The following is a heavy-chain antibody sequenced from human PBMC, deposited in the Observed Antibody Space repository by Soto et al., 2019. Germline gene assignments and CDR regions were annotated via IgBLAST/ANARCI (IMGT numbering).Heavy chain of an antibody. Sequence: SETLSLTCAVSGYSISSGYYWGWIRQPPGKGLEWIGSIYHSGSTYYNPSLKSRVTISVDTSKNQFSLKLSSVTAADTAVYYCARVLRSREPGNYFDYWGQGTLVTVSS. J-gene: IGHJ4*02. CDR3: ARVLRSREPGNYFDY. CDR2: IYHSGST. V-gene: IGHV4-38-2*01. D-gene: IGHD3-10*01. CDR1: GYSISSGYY.